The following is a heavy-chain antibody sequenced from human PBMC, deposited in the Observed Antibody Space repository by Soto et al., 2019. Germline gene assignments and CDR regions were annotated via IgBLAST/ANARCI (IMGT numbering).Heavy chain of an antibody. V-gene: IGHV1-2*02. CDR1: GYSFTGYY. J-gene: IGHJ4*02. D-gene: IGHD2-8*02. CDR2: INPDSGAT. CDR3: ARGDYGTGGYPFPYFDY. Sequence: HEHLVQSGAEVKRPGACLKVSCKASGYSFTGYYIHWVRQAPGQGLECMGWINPDSGATNYPQNFQGGFTLTSDTSISTASMDLTSLTSDDTAVYYCARGDYGTGGYPFPYFDYWGQGTLVIGSS.